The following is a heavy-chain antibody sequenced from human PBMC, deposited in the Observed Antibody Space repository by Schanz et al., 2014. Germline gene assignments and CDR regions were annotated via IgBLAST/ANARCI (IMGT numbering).Heavy chain of an antibody. CDR3: AKGFGGYDLVLDY. V-gene: IGHV3-21*01. Sequence: EVQLVESGGGLVKPGGSLRLSCAASGFAFSAYSMNWVRQAPGKGLEWVSSISSSGSYIYFPDSVKGRFTISRDNSKNTLSLQMNSLRAEDTAVYYCAKGFGGYDLVLDYWGQGTLVTVSS. D-gene: IGHD5-12*01. CDR1: GFAFSAYS. CDR2: ISSSGSYI. J-gene: IGHJ4*02.